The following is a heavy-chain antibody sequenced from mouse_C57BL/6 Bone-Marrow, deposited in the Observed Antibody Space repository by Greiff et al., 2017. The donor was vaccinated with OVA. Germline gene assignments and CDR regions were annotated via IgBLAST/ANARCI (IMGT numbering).Heavy chain of an antibody. CDR1: GFNIKNTY. CDR2: IDPANGNT. D-gene: IGHD1-1*01. Sequence: VQLKESVAELVRPGASVKLSCTASGFNIKNTYMHWVKQRPEQGLEWIGRIDPANGNTKYAPKFQGKATITADTSSNTAYLQLSSLTSEDTAIYYCASDYYGSRKAYWYFDVWGTGTTVTVSS. J-gene: IGHJ1*03. V-gene: IGHV14-3*01. CDR3: ASDYYGSRKAYWYFDV.